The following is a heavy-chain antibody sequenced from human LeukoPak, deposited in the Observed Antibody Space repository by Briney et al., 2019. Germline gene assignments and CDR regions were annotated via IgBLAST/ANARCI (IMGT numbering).Heavy chain of an antibody. D-gene: IGHD6-6*01. CDR3: ARQGQLVRSDY. CDR1: GGSFSGYY. Sequence: SETLSLTCAVYGGSFSGYYWSWIRKPPGKGLEWIGEINHSGSTNYNPSLKSRVTISVDTSKNQFSLKLSSVTAADTAVYYCARQGQLVRSDYWGQGTLVTVSS. CDR2: INHSGST. J-gene: IGHJ4*02. V-gene: IGHV4-34*01.